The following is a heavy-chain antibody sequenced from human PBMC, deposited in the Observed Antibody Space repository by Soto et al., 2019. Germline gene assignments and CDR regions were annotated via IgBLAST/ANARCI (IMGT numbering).Heavy chain of an antibody. V-gene: IGHV3-30-3*01. CDR3: ARPYCSGGSCYYNWFDP. CDR1: GFTFSSYA. CDR2: ISYDGSNK. J-gene: IGHJ5*02. D-gene: IGHD2-15*01. Sequence: PGGSLRLSCTASGFTFSSYAMHWVRQAPGKGLEWVAVISYDGSNKYYADSVKGRFTISRDNSKNTMYLQMNSLRDEDTAVYYCARPYCSGGSCYYNWFDPWGQGTLFTVSS.